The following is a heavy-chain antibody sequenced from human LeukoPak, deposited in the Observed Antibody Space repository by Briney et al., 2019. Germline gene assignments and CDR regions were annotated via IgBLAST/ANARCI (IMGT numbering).Heavy chain of an antibody. Sequence: ASVKVSCKVSGYTLTELSKHWVRQAPGKGLEWMGGFDPEDGETIYAQKFQGRVTMTEDTSTDTAYMELSSLRSEDTAVYYCATTDDPYYYYGMDVWGQGTTVTVSS. CDR2: FDPEDGET. CDR1: GYTLTELS. CDR3: ATTDDPYYYYGMDV. J-gene: IGHJ6*02. V-gene: IGHV1-24*01.